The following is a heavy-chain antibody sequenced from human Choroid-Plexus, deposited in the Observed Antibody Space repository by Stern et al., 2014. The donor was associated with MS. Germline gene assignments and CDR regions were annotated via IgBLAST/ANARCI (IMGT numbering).Heavy chain of an antibody. CDR3: AKDRQYLTYFFDH. Sequence: QVQLVESGGGVVQPGRPLRLSCVASGFTFGSCAMHWVRQAPGKGLEWGGGVSHDGRYKYYADSVKGRFTISRDNSQNTLYMQMSSLRPEDTAVYYCAKDRQYLTYFFDHWGQGSLVTVSS. D-gene: IGHD2/OR15-2a*01. V-gene: IGHV3-30*18. CDR2: VSHDGRYK. J-gene: IGHJ5*02. CDR1: GFTFGSCA.